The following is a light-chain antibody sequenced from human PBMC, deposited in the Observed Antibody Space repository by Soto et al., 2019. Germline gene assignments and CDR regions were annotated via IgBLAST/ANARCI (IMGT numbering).Light chain of an antibody. Sequence: QSVLTQPASVSGSPGQSITISCTGTSRDVGSYNLVSWYQQHPGKAPKLMIYEGSKRPSGVSNRFSGSKSGNTASLTISGLQAEDEAAYYCCSYAGSSTYVVFGGGTKLTVL. J-gene: IGLJ2*01. CDR2: EGS. CDR1: SRDVGSYNL. V-gene: IGLV2-23*01. CDR3: CSYAGSSTYVV.